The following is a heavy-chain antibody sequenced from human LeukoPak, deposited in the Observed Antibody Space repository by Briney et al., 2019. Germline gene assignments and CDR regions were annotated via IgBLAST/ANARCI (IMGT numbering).Heavy chain of an antibody. CDR2: IYDSGST. CDR3: ARGVLYYYDSSGYHYYYYYGMDV. Sequence: PSETLSLTCTVSGGSIRSSYYYWGWIRQPPGKGLEWIVSIYDSGSTYYNPSPKSRVTISVDTSKNQFSLKLNSVTAADTAVYYCARGVLYYYDSSGYHYYYYYGMDVWGQGTTVTVSS. J-gene: IGHJ6*02. V-gene: IGHV4-39*01. D-gene: IGHD3-22*01. CDR1: GGSIRSSYYY.